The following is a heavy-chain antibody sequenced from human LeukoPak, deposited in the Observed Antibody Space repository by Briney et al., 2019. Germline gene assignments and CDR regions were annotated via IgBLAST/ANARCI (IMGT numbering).Heavy chain of an antibody. CDR1: GFTFSNAW. J-gene: IGHJ4*02. Sequence: PGRSLLLSCAASGFTFSNAWMSWVRQAPGNWLEWLGRIKSKTDGGTTDYAAPVNGRFTISRDDSKNTLYLQMNSLKTEDTAVYYCAYWSSSSWNYWGQGTLVTVSS. CDR2: IKSKTDGGTT. D-gene: IGHD6-13*01. CDR3: AYWSSSSWNY. V-gene: IGHV3-15*01.